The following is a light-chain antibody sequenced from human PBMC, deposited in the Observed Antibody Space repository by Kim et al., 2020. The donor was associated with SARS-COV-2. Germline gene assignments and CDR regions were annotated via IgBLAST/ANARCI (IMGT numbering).Light chain of an antibody. J-gene: IGLJ3*02. CDR2: DVI. CDR1: SDDVGGHNH. V-gene: IGLV2-14*03. CDR3: SSYTSSTTWL. Sequence: QSALTQPASVSGSPGQSIIISCTGTSDDVGGHNHVSWYQQHPGKAPKLMIYDVINRPSGVSARFSGSKSGNTASLTISGLQAEDGGDYYCSSYTSSTTWLFGGGTQLTFL.